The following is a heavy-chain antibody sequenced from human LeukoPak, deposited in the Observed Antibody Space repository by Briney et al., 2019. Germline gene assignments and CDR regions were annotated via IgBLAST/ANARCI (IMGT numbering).Heavy chain of an antibody. CDR2: IWSDGTQK. Sequence: PGGSLRLSCAASGFTYSHYGMHWVRQAPGKGLEWVAVIWSDGTQKYYGDAVKGRFTISRGNSMKTLFLQMNSLRGDDTAVYYCAKDAQRGFDYSNSLESWGQGTLVTVSS. D-gene: IGHD4-11*01. J-gene: IGHJ5*01. CDR1: GFTYSHYG. V-gene: IGHV3-33*06. CDR3: AKDAQRGFDYSNSLES.